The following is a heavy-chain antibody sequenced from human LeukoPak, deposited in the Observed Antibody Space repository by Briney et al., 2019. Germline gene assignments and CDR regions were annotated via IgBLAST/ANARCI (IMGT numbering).Heavy chain of an antibody. D-gene: IGHD2-15*01. CDR1: GFTVSSSY. CDR2: LYNIGSA. V-gene: IGHV3-66*01. CDR3: ARDLCSGGSCYPDY. J-gene: IGHJ4*02. Sequence: GGSLRLSCAASGFTVSSSYMSWVRQAPGKGLEWVSVLYNIGSAYYADSVRGRFTISRDNSKNTLYPQMNSLRAEDTAVYYCARDLCSGGSCYPDYWGQGTLVTVSS.